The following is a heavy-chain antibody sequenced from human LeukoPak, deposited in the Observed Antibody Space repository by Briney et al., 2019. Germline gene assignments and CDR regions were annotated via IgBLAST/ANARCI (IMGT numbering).Heavy chain of an antibody. D-gene: IGHD6-19*01. Sequence: GGSLRLSCAASGFTVRSNYMSWVRQAPGKGLEWVSVIYSGGSTYYADSAKGRYTISRDNSKNTLYLQMNSLRAEDTAVYYCASESSGRLSDAFDIWGQGTMVTVSS. CDR3: ASESSGRLSDAFDI. CDR2: IYSGGST. J-gene: IGHJ3*02. CDR1: GFTVRSNY. V-gene: IGHV3-53*01.